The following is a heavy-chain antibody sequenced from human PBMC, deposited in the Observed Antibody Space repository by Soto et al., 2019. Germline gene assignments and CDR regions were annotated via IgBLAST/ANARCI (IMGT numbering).Heavy chain of an antibody. V-gene: IGHV3-9*01. CDR2: ISWNSGSI. CDR1: GFSFEDYG. D-gene: IGHD2-15*01. CDR3: AKDRVAVQRRGFDH. J-gene: IGHJ4*01. Sequence: EVQLVESGGGPVQPGMTLRLSCAASGFSFEDYGMHWVRQGPGKGLEWVAGISWNSGSIGYAGSVKGRCTIPRNNAKNYLYLQMSGLRTDDTALYHCAKDRVAVQRRGFDHWGHGTLVPVYS.